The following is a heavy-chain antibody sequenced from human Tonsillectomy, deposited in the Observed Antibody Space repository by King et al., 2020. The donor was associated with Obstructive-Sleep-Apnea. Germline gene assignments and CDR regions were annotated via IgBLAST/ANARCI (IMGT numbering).Heavy chain of an antibody. J-gene: IGHJ4*02. Sequence: QITLKESGPTLVTPTQTLTLSCTFSGFSLSTSGLGVGWIRQPPGKALEWIALNYWDDEKRYSPSLKTRLTITKETSKNQVDLTMTKMDPVDTATYYCAHRRTFRYYFDSWGQGTLVTVSS. V-gene: IGHV2-5*02. D-gene: IGHD3-16*01. CDR1: GFSLSTSGLG. CDR3: AHRRTFRYYFDS. CDR2: NYWDDEK.